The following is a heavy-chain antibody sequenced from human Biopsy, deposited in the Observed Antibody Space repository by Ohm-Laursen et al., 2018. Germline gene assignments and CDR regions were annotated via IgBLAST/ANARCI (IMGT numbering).Heavy chain of an antibody. CDR2: IYYSGST. D-gene: IGHD5-12*01. J-gene: IGHJ3*02. CDR3: AGRPWPNAFDI. V-gene: IGHV4-61*01. Sequence: TLSLTCSVSVGSVSSGSYYWSWIRQPPGKGLEWIGYIYYSGSTNYNPSLKSRVTISVDTSRNQFSLKLSSVTAADTAVYYCAGRPWPNAFDIWGQGTMVTVSS. CDR1: VGSVSSGSYY.